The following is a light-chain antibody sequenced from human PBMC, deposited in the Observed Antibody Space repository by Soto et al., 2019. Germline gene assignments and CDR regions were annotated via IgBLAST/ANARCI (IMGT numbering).Light chain of an antibody. Sequence: TVSVSAKETLTLSCRASQSVRTNLAWYQHKPGQSPRLLIYGSSKRATGLPARFSGSGSGTDFTLTISRLEPEDFAVYYCQQYGRSGTFGQASIV. CDR1: QSVRTN. CDR3: QQYGRSGT. J-gene: IGKJ1*01. V-gene: IGKV3-20*01. CDR2: GSS.